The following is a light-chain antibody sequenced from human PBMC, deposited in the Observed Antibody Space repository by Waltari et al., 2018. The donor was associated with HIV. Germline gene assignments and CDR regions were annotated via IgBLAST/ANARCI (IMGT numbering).Light chain of an antibody. CDR3: QQSSSAPWT. V-gene: IGKV1-39*01. CDR2: RAS. CDR1: QNNDTY. J-gene: IGKJ1*01. Sequence: DIQMTQSPSSLSASVGDRVTITCRASQNNDTYLDWYQHKPGQAPKLLLYRASTLQCGVPARFSGSGSGTHFTLTITSLQADDVATYYCQQSSSAPWTFGHGTKLEVK.